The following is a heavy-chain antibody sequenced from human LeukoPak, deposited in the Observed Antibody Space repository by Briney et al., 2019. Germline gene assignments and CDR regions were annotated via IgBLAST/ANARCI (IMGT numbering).Heavy chain of an antibody. V-gene: IGHV1-8*01. CDR2: MNPESGNT. D-gene: IGHD2-2*01. CDR1: GYTFTSND. J-gene: IGHJ4*02. Sequence: GASVTVSCKASGYTFTSNDINWVRQATGQGLEWMGWMNPESGNTGYEQKFQGRVTMTWNTSISTAYMELSSLGSEDTAVYYCARRYAGGWTDYWGQGTLVTVSS. CDR3: ARRYAGGWTDY.